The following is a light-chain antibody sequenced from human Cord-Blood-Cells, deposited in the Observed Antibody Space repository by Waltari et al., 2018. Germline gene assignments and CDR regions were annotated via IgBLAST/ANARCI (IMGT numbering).Light chain of an antibody. J-gene: IGKJ1*01. CDR3: QQYNNFPWT. V-gene: IGKV1-5*03. CDR1: QSISSW. CDR2: KAS. Sequence: DIQLPQSPSTLSASVGDRVTITCRASQSISSWLAWYQQKPGKAPNLLIYKASRLESGVPSRFSGSGSGTKFTLTISSMQPDDFATYYCQQYNNFPWTFRQGTKVENK.